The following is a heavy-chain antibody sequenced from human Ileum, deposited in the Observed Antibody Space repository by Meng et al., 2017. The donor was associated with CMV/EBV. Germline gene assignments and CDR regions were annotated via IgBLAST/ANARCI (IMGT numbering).Heavy chain of an antibody. D-gene: IGHD1-26*01. V-gene: IGHV4-39*07. CDR1: CASICSRNYF. J-gene: IGHJ4*02. CDR2: MYYSGTT. Sequence: GPGLVQPSEALSWPCRVLCASICSRNYFWGWIRRSPGKGLEGIGAMYYSGTTDYNPSLTTGGTVFANPSSNKFFLKLTFVTAADTAVYYCASGIKSGIVDDWGQGTLVTVSS. CDR3: ASGIKSGIVDD.